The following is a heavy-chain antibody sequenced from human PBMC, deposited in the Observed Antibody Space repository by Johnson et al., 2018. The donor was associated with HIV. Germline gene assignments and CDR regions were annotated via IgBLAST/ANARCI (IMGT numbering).Heavy chain of an antibody. CDR1: GFTFSSYG. V-gene: IGHV3-30*02. D-gene: IGHD3-22*01. CDR3: ARVGDGSGYYFDAFDI. CDR2: IRYDESNK. J-gene: IGHJ3*02. Sequence: QVQLVESGGGLVQPGGSLRLSCAASGFTFSSYGMHWVRQAPDKGLEWVAFIRYDESNKYFADSVKGRFTISRDKAKNTLHLQMNSLRAEDTAVYYCARVGDGSGYYFDAFDIWGQGIRVTVSS.